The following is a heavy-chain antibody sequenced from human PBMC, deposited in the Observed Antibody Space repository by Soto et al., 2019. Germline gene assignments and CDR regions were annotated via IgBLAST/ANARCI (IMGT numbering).Heavy chain of an antibody. CDR3: ARGTRVIPAESDFDY. CDR2: TNTDGSST. Sequence: PGGSLRLSCAASGFTFSTYWMHWVRQAPGKGLVWVSRTNTDGSSTTYADSVEGRFTISRDNAKNTLYLQMNSLRAEDTAVYYCARGTRVIPAESDFDYWRQGTLVTVSS. J-gene: IGHJ4*02. CDR1: GFTFSTYW. V-gene: IGHV3-74*01. D-gene: IGHD2-2*01.